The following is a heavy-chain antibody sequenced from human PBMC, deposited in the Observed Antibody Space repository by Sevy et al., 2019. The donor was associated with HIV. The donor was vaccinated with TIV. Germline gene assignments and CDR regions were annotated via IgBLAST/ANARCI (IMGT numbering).Heavy chain of an antibody. Sequence: GGSLRLSCAASGFTFSSYGMHWVRQAPGKGLEWVAVISYDGSNKYYADSVKGRFTISRDNSKNTLYLQMNSLRAEDTAVYYCAKDSGIAAAGNYYGMDVWGQGTTVTVSS. J-gene: IGHJ6*02. CDR3: AKDSGIAAAGNYYGMDV. CDR2: ISYDGSNK. V-gene: IGHV3-30*18. D-gene: IGHD6-13*01. CDR1: GFTFSSYG.